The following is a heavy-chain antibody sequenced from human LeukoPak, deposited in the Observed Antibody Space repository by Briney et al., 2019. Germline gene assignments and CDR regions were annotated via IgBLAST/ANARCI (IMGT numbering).Heavy chain of an antibody. V-gene: IGHV1-69*02. CDR3: ARGPIVAVRNYFDY. D-gene: IGHD3-22*01. J-gene: IGHJ4*02. CDR1: GDTFNSYT. CDR2: IIPILGIA. Sequence: ASVKVSCKTSGDTFNSYTISWVRQAPGQGLEWMGRIIPILGIANYAQKFQGRVTITADKSTSTAYMELSSLRSEDTAVYHCARGPIVAVRNYFDYRGQGTLVTVSS.